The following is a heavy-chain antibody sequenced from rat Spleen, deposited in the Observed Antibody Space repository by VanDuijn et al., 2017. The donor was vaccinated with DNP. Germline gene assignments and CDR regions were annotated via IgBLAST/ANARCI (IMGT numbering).Heavy chain of an antibody. J-gene: IGHJ2*01. V-gene: IGHV5-25*01. CDR1: GFTFSDYY. CDR3: ARQGPGITTRYFDY. CDR2: ISPSGGGT. D-gene: IGHD1-4*01. Sequence: EVQLVESGGDLVQPGRSLKLSCAASGFTFSDYYMAWVRQAPKKGLEWVASISPSGGGTYYRDSVKGRFTISRDNADHTLYLQMDSLRSEDTATYYCARQGPGITTRYFDYWGQGVMVTVSS.